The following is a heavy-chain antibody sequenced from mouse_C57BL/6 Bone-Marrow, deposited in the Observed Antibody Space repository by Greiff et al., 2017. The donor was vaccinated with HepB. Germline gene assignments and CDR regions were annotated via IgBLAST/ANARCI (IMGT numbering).Heavy chain of an antibody. D-gene: IGHD1-1*01. J-gene: IGHJ4*01. V-gene: IGHV5-17*01. CDR1: GFTFSDYG. Sequence: EVQGVESGGGLVKPGGSLKLSCAASGFTFSDYGMHWVRQAPEKGLEWVAYISSGSSTIYYADTVKGRFTISRDNAKNTLFLQMTSLRSEDTAMYYCARGTTVVARGEYYYAMDYWGQGTSVTVSS. CDR2: ISSGSSTI. CDR3: ARGTTVVARGEYYYAMDY.